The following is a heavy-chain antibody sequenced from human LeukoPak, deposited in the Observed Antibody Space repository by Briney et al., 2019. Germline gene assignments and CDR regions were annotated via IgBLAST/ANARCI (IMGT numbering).Heavy chain of an antibody. V-gene: IGHV4-34*01. CDR1: GGSFSGYY. D-gene: IGHD6-19*01. CDR3: ARGLSRYSSGWYGFDY. J-gene: IGHJ4*02. CDR2: INHSGST. Sequence: SETLSLTCAVYGGSFSGYYWSWIRQPPGKGLEWSGEINHSGSTNYNPSLKSRVTISVDTSKNQFSLKLSSVTAADTAVYYCARGLSRYSSGWYGFDYWGQGTLVTVSS.